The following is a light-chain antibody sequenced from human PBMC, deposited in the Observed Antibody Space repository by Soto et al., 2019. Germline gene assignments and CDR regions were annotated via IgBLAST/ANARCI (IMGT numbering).Light chain of an antibody. CDR2: DVT. J-gene: IGLJ2*01. CDR1: SSDVGGYHY. Sequence: QSALTQPASVSGSPGQSITISCTGTSSDVGGYHYVSWYQQHPGKAPKLMIFDVTNRPSGVSNRFSGSKSGNTASLTISGLQAEDEADYYCSSYTTSLTVVFGGGTQLTVL. CDR3: SSYTTSLTVV. V-gene: IGLV2-14*01.